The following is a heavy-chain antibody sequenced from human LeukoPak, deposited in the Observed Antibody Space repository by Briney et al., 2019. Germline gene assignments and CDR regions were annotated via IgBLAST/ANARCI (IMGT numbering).Heavy chain of an antibody. CDR3: ATDLVGATTTRGVEYFQH. J-gene: IGHJ1*01. V-gene: IGHV1-24*01. D-gene: IGHD1-26*01. CDR1: GYTLTELS. CDR2: FDPEDGET. Sequence: GASVKVSCKVSGYTLTELSMHWARQAPGKGLEWMGGFDPEDGETIYAQKFQGRVTMTEDTSTDTAYMELSSLRSEDTAVYYCATDLVGATTTRGVEYFQHWGQGTLVTVSS.